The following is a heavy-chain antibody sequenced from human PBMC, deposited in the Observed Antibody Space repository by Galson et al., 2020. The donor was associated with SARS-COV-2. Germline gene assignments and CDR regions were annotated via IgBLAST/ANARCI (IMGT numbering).Heavy chain of an antibody. CDR2: IYPGDSDT. V-gene: IGHV5-51*01. J-gene: IGHJ3*02. CDR3: GTYCSSTSCHSLLDAFDI. D-gene: IGHD2-2*01. CDR1: GYSFTSYW. Sequence: GESLKISCKGSGYSFTSYWIGWVRQMTGKGLEWMGIIYPGDSDTRYSPSFQGQVTISADKSISTAYLQWSSLKASDTAMYYCGTYCSSTSCHSLLDAFDIWGQGTMVTVSS.